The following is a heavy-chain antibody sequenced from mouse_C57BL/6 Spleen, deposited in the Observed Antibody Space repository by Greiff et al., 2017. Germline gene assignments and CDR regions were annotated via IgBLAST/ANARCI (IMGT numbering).Heavy chain of an antibody. D-gene: IGHD2-4*01. J-gene: IGHJ4*01. Sequence: QVQLQQPGAELVRPGTSVKLSCKASGYTFTSYWMHWVKQRPGQGLEWIGVIDPADSYTNYNQKFKGKATLTVDKSSSTAYMQLSSLTSYDSAVYYSARAPYDYDSTRMDYWGQGTSVTVSA. V-gene: IGHV1-59*01. CDR3: ARAPYDYDSTRMDY. CDR2: IDPADSYT. CDR1: GYTFTSYW.